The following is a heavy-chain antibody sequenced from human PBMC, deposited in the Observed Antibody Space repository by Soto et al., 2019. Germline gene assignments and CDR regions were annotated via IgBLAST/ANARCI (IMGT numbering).Heavy chain of an antibody. CDR2: IIPILGIA. D-gene: IGHD6-19*01. CDR3: ARDHSSALWRYFQH. Sequence: SVKVSCKASGGTFSSYTISWVRQAPGQGLEWMGRIIPILGIANYAQKFQGRVTITADKSTSTAYMELSSLRSEDTAVYYCARDHSSALWRYFQHWGQGTLVTVSS. CDR1: GGTFSSYT. V-gene: IGHV1-69*04. J-gene: IGHJ1*01.